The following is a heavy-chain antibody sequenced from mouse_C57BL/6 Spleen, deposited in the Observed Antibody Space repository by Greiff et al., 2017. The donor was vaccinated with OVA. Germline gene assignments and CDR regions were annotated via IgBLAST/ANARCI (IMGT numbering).Heavy chain of an antibody. J-gene: IGHJ1*03. CDR3: ARRCRYYGSSYDWYFDV. V-gene: IGHV1-39*01. CDR2: INPNYGTT. Sequence: VQLKQSGPELVKPGASVKISCKASGYSFTDYNMNWVKQSNGKSLEWIGVINPNYGTTSYNQKFKGKATLTVDQSSSTAYMQLNSLTSEDSAVYYCARRCRYYGSSYDWYFDVWGTGTTVTVSS. D-gene: IGHD1-1*01. CDR1: GYSFTDYN.